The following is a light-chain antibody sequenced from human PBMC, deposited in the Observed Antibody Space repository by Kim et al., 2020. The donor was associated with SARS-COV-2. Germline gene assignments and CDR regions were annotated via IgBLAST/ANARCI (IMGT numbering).Light chain of an antibody. CDR3: QSYNRDNVI. V-gene: IGLV6-57*04. CDR2: EDD. CDR1: SGSIDDNY. Sequence: NFMLTQPHSVSESPGKTVTISCTRSSGSIDDNYVQWYQQRPGGVPTTVIYEDDQRPSGVSDRFSGSIDNSSNSASLTISGPRTEDEADYYCQSYNRDNVIFGGGTQLTVL. J-gene: IGLJ2*01.